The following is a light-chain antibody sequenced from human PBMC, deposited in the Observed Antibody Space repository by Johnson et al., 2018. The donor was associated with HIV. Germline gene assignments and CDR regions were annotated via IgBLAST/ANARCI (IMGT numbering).Light chain of an antibody. CDR2: ENN. J-gene: IGLJ1*01. Sequence: QSVLTQPPSVSAAPGQKVTISCSGSSSNIGNNYVSWYQQLPGTAPKLLIYENNKRPSGIPDRISGSKSGTSATLGITGLQTGDEADYYCGTWDSSLSAGGVFGTGTKVTVL. CDR1: SSNIGNNY. CDR3: GTWDSSLSAGGV. V-gene: IGLV1-51*02.